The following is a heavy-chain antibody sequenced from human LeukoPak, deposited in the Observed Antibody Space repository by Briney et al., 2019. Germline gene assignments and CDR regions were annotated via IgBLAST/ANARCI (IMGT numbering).Heavy chain of an antibody. CDR2: ISSSSSYI. J-gene: IGHJ6*02. V-gene: IGHV3-21*01. D-gene: IGHD6-13*01. CDR3: ARGGQQTESLYYYYGMDV. Sequence: PGGSLRLSCAASGFTFSSYSMNWDRQAPGKGMEWVSSISSSSSYIYYADSVKGRFTISRDNAKNSLYLQMNSLRAEDTAVYYCARGGQQTESLYYYYGMDVWGQGTTVTVSS. CDR1: GFTFSSYS.